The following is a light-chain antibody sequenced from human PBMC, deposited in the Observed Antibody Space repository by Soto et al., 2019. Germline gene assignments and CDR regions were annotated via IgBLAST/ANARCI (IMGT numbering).Light chain of an antibody. CDR2: GAS. CDR1: QSVSSN. CDR3: GQFVSAPPRT. Sequence: EIVMTQSPATLSVSPGKRATLSCRASQSVSSNLAWYQQKPGQAPRLLTYGASTRATGVPARFSGSGSGTEFTLTISSLQSEDFAVYYCGQFVSAPPRTFGQGTKVEIK. V-gene: IGKV3-15*01. J-gene: IGKJ1*01.